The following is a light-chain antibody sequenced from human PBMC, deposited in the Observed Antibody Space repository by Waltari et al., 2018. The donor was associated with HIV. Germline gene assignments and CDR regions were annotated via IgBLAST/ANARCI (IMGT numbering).Light chain of an antibody. CDR2: GNS. V-gene: IGLV1-40*01. CDR3: QSHDSSLSGYV. J-gene: IGLJ1*01. Sequence: QSVLTQPPSVSGAPGQRVTISCPGSSSNIGAGYHVHWYKQLPGTAPKLLIYGNSNRPSGVPDRFSGSKSGTSASLAITGLQAEDEADYHCQSHDSSLSGYVFGTGTKVTVL. CDR1: SSNIGAGYH.